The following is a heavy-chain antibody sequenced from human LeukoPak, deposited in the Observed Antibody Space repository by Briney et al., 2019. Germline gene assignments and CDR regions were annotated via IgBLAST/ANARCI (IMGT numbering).Heavy chain of an antibody. CDR1: GYTFTDYY. CDR2: INHNSGGT. Sequence: ASVKVSCEASGYTFTDYYIHWVRQAPGQGLEWMGWINHNSGGTNYAQKFQGRVTMTRDTSISTAYMELSRLRSDDTAVYYCASQGGVGAAGTFDYWGQGTLVTVSS. V-gene: IGHV1-2*02. J-gene: IGHJ4*02. D-gene: IGHD1-26*01. CDR3: ASQGGVGAAGTFDY.